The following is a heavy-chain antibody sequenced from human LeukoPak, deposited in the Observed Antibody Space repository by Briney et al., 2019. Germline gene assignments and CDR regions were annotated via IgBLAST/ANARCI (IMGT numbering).Heavy chain of an antibody. Sequence: GGSLRLSCAASGFTFDDYGMSWVRHAPGKGLEWVSTINWNGGSTSYADSVKGRFTISRDNAKNSLYLQMNSLRAEDTALYYCARDVYGDYSYFDYWGQGTLVTVSS. J-gene: IGHJ4*02. CDR1: GFTFDDYG. CDR3: ARDVYGDYSYFDY. CDR2: INWNGGST. D-gene: IGHD4-17*01. V-gene: IGHV3-20*04.